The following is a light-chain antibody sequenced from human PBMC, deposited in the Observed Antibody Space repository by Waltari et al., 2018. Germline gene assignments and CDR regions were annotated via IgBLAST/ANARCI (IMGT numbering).Light chain of an antibody. V-gene: IGLV4-60*03. CDR2: LEGSGSY. CDR3: ETWDSNTRV. Sequence: QPVLTQSSSASASLGSSVKLTSTLSSGHSSYIIACNPQQPGKAPRYLMKLEGSGSYNKGSGVPDRFSGSSSGADRYLTISNLQSEDEADYYCETWDSNTRVFGGGTKLTVL. CDR1: SGHSSYI. J-gene: IGLJ3*02.